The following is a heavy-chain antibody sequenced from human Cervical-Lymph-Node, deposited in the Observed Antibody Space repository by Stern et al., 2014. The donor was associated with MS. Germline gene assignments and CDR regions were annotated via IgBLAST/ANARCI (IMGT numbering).Heavy chain of an antibody. J-gene: IGHJ1*01. CDR1: GYSFPSYW. D-gene: IGHD5-18*01. CDR3: ARPSETAMNQKYFQH. V-gene: IGHV5-51*03. CDR2: IYPGGSDP. Sequence: VQLVESGAEVKKPGESLKISCKGSGYSFPSYWIGWVRQMPGRGLEWMGFIYPGGSDPRYSQSFQGQVTISADKTLSTAYRQWSSLKASDTAMYYCARPSETAMNQKYFQHWGQGTLVTVSS.